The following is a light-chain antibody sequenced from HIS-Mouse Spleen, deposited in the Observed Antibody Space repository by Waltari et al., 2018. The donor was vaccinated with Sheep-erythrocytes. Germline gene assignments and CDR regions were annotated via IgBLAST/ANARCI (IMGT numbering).Light chain of an antibody. CDR1: SSDVGGYNY. V-gene: IGLV2-8*01. Sequence: QSALTQPPSASGSPGQSVTISCTGTSSDVGGYNYVSWYQQHPGKAPKLMIYEVSKRPSGFLDRFYGSKSGNTASLTVSGLQAEDEADYYCCSYAGSYNHVFATGTKVTVL. CDR2: EVS. J-gene: IGLJ1*01. CDR3: CSYAGSYNHV.